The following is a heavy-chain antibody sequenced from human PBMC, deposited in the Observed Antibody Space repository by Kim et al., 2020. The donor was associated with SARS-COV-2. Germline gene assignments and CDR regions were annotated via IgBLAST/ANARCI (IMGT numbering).Heavy chain of an antibody. V-gene: IGHV3-23*01. CDR2: ISGSGDSA. J-gene: IGHJ4*02. Sequence: GGSLRLSCAASGFTFSSYAMTWVRQAPGKGLEWVSGISGSGDSAYYADSVKGRFTISRDNSKNTLYLQMNSLRAEDTAVYYCAKDRVTMAWGYWGQGTLVTVSS. CDR3: AKDRVTMAWGY. CDR1: GFTFSSYA. D-gene: IGHD3-10*01.